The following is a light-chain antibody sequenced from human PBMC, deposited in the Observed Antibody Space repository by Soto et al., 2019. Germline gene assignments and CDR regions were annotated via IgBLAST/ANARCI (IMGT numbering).Light chain of an antibody. CDR3: QHYQSGHPIT. CDR1: QSVSSN. V-gene: IGKV3-15*01. CDR2: GAS. Sequence: EIMLTQSLVTLSVSPGERATLSCLASQSVSSNLAWYQQKPGQAPRLLIYGASTRATGIPARISGSGSGTEFTLTISSLQSEDFALYYCQHYQSGHPITFGQGTRLEIK. J-gene: IGKJ5*01.